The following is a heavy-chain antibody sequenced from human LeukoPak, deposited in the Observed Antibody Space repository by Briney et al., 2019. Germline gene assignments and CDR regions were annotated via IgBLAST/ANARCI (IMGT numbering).Heavy chain of an antibody. D-gene: IGHD3-22*01. CDR1: GDSVSSNSAA. Sequence: SQTPSLTCAISGDSVSSNSAAWNWIRQSPSRGLEWLGRTYYRSKWYNDYAVSVKSRITINPDTSKNQFSLQLISVTPEDTAVYYCARTYYDSSGYSTLGTNWFDPWGQGTLVTVSS. CDR3: ARTYYDSSGYSTLGTNWFDP. J-gene: IGHJ5*02. V-gene: IGHV6-1*01. CDR2: TYYRSKWYN.